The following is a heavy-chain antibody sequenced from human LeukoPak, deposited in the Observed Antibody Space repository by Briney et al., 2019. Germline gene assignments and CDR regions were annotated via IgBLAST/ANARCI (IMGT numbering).Heavy chain of an antibody. CDR3: ARDSKYYYDSSGYYGTSYFDY. CDR2: IIPIFGTA. D-gene: IGHD3-22*01. V-gene: IGHV1-69*05. J-gene: IGHJ4*02. CDR1: GGTFSSYA. Sequence: SVKVSCKASGGTFSSYAISWVRQAPGQGLEWMGRIIPIFGTANYAQKFQGRVTITTDESTSTAYMELSSLRSEDTAVYYCARDSKYYYDSSGYYGTSYFDYWGQGTLSPSPQ.